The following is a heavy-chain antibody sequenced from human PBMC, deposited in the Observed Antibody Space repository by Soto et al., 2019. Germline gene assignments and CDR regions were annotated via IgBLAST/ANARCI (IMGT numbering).Heavy chain of an antibody. CDR1: GGSFSGYY. J-gene: IGHJ6*02. CDR2: INQRGGT. Sequence: SETLSLTCGVYGGSFSGYYWSWVRQPPGKGLEWIGAINQRGGTNYNPSLKSRVTISVDTSKNQFSLSLSSVTAEDTAIYYCAKFKNSYYYGLDVWGPGTAVTVSS. CDR3: AKFKNSYYYGLDV. V-gene: IGHV4-34*01.